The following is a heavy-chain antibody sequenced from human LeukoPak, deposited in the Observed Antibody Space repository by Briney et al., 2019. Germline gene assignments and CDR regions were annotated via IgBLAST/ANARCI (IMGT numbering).Heavy chain of an antibody. CDR1: GFTFSSYW. CDR2: ISNDGSST. CDR3: AGHHQAYSRTY. D-gene: IGHD6-13*01. V-gene: IGHV3-74*01. J-gene: IGHJ4*02. Sequence: GGSLRLSCAASGFTFSSYWMHWVRQAPGKGLVWVSRISNDGSSTTYADSVKGRFTISRDNAKDTLYLQMNSLRAEDTAVYYCAGHHQAYSRTYWGQGTLVTVSS.